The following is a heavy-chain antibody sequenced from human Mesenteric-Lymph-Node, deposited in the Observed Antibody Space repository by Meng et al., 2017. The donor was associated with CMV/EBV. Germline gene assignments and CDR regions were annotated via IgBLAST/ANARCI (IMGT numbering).Heavy chain of an antibody. CDR1: GYTFTSYD. D-gene: IGHD2-21*02. J-gene: IGHJ5*02. V-gene: IGHV1-8*01. Sequence: SCKASGYTFTSYDINWVRQATGQGLEWMGWMDPNSGNTGSAQRFQGRVTMTMNTSINTAYMELSSLRSEDTAVYYCAACGGDCYSGSTWGQGTLVTVSS. CDR3: AACGGDCYSGST. CDR2: MDPNSGNT.